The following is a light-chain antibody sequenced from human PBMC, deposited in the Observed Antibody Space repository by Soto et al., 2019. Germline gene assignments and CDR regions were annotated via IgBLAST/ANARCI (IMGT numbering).Light chain of an antibody. CDR1: QSVSNS. CDR3: QQRSNWPLT. Sequence: EIVLRQSPATLSLSPGEGATLSCRASQSVSNSLAWYQQNPGQAPRLLIYDASKRATGIPARFSGSGSGTDFTLTISRLEPEDFAVYYCQQRSNWPLTFGGGTKVEIK. V-gene: IGKV3-11*01. J-gene: IGKJ4*01. CDR2: DAS.